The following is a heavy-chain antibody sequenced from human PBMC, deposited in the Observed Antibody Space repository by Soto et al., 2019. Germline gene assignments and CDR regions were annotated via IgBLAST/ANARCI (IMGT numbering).Heavy chain of an antibody. D-gene: IGHD3-10*01. J-gene: IGHJ6*02. CDR1: GYTFTSYG. CDR2: ISAYNGNT. V-gene: IGHV1-18*01. Sequence: ASVKVSCKASGYTFTSYGISWVRQAPGQGLEWMGWISAYNGNTNYAQKLQGRVTMTTDTSTSTAYMELRSLRSDDTAVYYCARGITMVRGGKSYYYYGMDVWGQGTTVTVSS. CDR3: ARGITMVRGGKSYYYYGMDV.